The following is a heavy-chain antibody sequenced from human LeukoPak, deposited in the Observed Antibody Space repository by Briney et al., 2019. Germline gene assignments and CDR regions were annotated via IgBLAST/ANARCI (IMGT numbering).Heavy chain of an antibody. Sequence: PSETLSLTCTVSGGSISSYYWSWIRQPPGKGLEWIGEINHSGSTNYNPSLKSRVTISVDTSKNQFSLKLSSVTAADTAVYYCAEYYYDSSGYGDAFDIWGQGTMVTVSS. V-gene: IGHV4-34*01. CDR2: INHSGST. J-gene: IGHJ3*02. CDR1: GGSISSYY. D-gene: IGHD3-22*01. CDR3: AEYYYDSSGYGDAFDI.